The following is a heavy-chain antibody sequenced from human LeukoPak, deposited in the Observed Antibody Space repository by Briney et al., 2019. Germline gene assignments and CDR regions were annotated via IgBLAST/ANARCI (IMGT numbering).Heavy chain of an antibody. CDR3: ARRPPAVAGLDY. CDR1: GFTFSSYN. CDR2: ISKDGSNK. Sequence: GGSLRLSCAASGFTFSSYNMHWVRQAQGKGLEWVAVISKDGSNKYYADSVKGRFTISRDNSKNTVYVEMNSLRGEDTAVYYCARRPPAVAGLDYWGQGTLVTVSS. J-gene: IGHJ4*02. D-gene: IGHD6-19*01. V-gene: IGHV3-30*03.